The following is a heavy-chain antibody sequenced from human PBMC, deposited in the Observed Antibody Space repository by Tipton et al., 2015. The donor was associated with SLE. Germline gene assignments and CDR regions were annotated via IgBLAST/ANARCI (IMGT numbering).Heavy chain of an antibody. CDR2: INHSGST. CDR1: GGSFSGYY. J-gene: IGHJ4*02. D-gene: IGHD1-26*01. Sequence: TLSLTCAVYGGSFSGYYWSWIRQPPGKGLEWIGEINHSGSTNYNPSLKSRVTISVDTSKNQFSLKLSSVTAADTAVYYCARGGRGADYFDCWGQGTLVTVSS. CDR3: ARGGRGADYFDC. V-gene: IGHV4-34*01.